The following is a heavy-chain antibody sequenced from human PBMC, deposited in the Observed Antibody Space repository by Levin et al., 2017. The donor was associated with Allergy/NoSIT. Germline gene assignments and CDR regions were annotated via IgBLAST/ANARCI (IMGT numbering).Heavy chain of an antibody. V-gene: IGHV4-39*01. CDR1: GGSISSSSYY. D-gene: IGHD6-19*01. J-gene: IGHJ4*02. CDR2: VYYSGST. CDR3: ARRRSDRMEVHDY. Sequence: SETLSLTCNVSGGSISSSSYYWGWIRQPPGKGLEWIGSVYYSGSTYYNPSLKSRVTISVDTSKNKFSLKLSSVTAADTAVYYCARRRSDRMEVHDYWGQGTLVIVSS.